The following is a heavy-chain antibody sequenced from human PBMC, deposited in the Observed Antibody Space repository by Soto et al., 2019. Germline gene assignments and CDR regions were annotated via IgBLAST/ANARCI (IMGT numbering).Heavy chain of an antibody. CDR1: GFTVSSNY. D-gene: IGHD1-1*01. V-gene: IGHV3-53*02. J-gene: IGHJ4*02. CDR3: AGATGRY. Sequence: EVQLVETGGGLIQPGGSLRLSCTASGFTVSSNYMTWVRQAPGKGLEWVSVIYSGGNTYYADSVKGRFTSSRDKSKNTLYLQRNSLRAEDTAVDYCAGATGRYWGQGTLVTVSS. CDR2: IYSGGNT.